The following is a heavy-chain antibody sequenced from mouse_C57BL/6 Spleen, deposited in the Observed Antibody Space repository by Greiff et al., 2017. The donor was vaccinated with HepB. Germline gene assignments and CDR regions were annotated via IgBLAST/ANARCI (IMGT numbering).Heavy chain of an antibody. D-gene: IGHD4-1*01. Sequence: EVKVEESGGGLVKPGGSLKLSCAASGFTFSSYAMSWVRQTPEKRLEWVETISDGGSYTYYPDNVKGRFTISRDNAKNTQYLQMRHLKSEDTAMYNGGRDLGAWFAYWGQGTLVTVSA. V-gene: IGHV5-4*01. CDR2: ISDGGSYT. CDR3: GRDLGAWFAY. CDR1: GFTFSSYA. J-gene: IGHJ3*01.